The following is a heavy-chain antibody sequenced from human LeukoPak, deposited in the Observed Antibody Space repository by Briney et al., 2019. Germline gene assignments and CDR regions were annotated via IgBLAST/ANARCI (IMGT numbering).Heavy chain of an antibody. CDR1: GGSISSYY. Sequence: SETLSLTCTVSGGSISSYYWSWIRQPPGKGLEWIGYIYYSGSTNYNPSLKSRVTISVDTSKNQFSLKLSSVTAADTAVYYCARGLAISPYYYYYMDVWGKGNTVTVSS. CDR2: IYYSGST. V-gene: IGHV4-59*01. D-gene: IGHD3-3*01. CDR3: ARGLAISPYYYYYMDV. J-gene: IGHJ6*03.